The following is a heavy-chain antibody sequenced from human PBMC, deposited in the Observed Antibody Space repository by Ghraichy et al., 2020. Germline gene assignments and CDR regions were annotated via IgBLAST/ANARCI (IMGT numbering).Heavy chain of an antibody. J-gene: IGHJ5*02. CDR2: IYYSGST. Sequence: SETLSLTCTVSGGSISSGGYYWSWIRQHPGKGLEWIGYIYYSGSTYYNPSLKSRVTISVDTSKNQFSLKLSSVTAADTAVYYCARGGIQLWLRLCWFDPWGQGTLVTVSS. CDR1: GGSISSGGYY. V-gene: IGHV4-31*03. CDR3: ARGGIQLWLRLCWFDP. D-gene: IGHD5-18*01.